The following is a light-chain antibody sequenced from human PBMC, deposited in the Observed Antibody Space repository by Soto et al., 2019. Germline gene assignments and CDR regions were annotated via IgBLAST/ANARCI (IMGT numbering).Light chain of an antibody. CDR2: GIS. J-gene: IGKJ5*01. CDR3: QQFGSPPIT. CDR1: QSVSRDY. Sequence: PGERATLSCRSSQSVSRDYFAWYQQRPGQAPRLLIYGISIRATGIPDRFSGSGSGTDFTLTISRVEPEDFAIYYCQQFGSPPITFGQGTRLEIK. V-gene: IGKV3-20*01.